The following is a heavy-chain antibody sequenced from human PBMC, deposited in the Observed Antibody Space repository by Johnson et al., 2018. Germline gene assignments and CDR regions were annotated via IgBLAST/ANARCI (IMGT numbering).Heavy chain of an antibody. V-gene: IGHV3-30*18. Sequence: QVQLVESGGGVVQXGRSLRLXCAASGFTFSSYGMHWVRQAPGKGLEWVAVISYDGSNKYYKDSVKGRFTISRDSSKNTLYLQMNSRTAEDTAVYYRAKVRDGGVVAPGYFQHWGQGNLVTVSS. CDR3: AKVRDGGVVAPGYFQH. J-gene: IGHJ1*01. CDR2: ISYDGSNK. D-gene: IGHD2-8*02. CDR1: GFTFSSYG.